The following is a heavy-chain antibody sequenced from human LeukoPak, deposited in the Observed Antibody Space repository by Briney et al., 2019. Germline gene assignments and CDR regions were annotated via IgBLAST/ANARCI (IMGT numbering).Heavy chain of an antibody. V-gene: IGHV1-18*01. CDR3: ARAREGDYYDSSGYYYDY. Sequence: ASVKVSCKVSGYTLTELSMHWVRQAPGQGLEWMGWISAYNGNTNYAQKLQGRVTMTTDTSTSTAYMELRSLRSDDTAVYYCARAREGDYYDSSGYYYDYWSQGTLVTVSS. J-gene: IGHJ4*02. D-gene: IGHD3-22*01. CDR2: ISAYNGNT. CDR1: GYTLTELS.